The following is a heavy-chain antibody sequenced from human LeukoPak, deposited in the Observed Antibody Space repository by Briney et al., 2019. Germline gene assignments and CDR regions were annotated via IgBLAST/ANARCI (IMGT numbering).Heavy chain of an antibody. D-gene: IGHD6-19*01. Sequence: SETLSLTCTVSGGTISNYYWNWIRQPPGKGLEWVGYIHYSGNTKYNSSLKSRATTSVDTSKNQFSLKLSSVTAADTAVYYCARWYSSGWAFDYWGQGTPVTVSS. CDR2: IHYSGNT. CDR1: GGTISNYY. J-gene: IGHJ4*02. V-gene: IGHV4-59*08. CDR3: ARWYSSGWAFDY.